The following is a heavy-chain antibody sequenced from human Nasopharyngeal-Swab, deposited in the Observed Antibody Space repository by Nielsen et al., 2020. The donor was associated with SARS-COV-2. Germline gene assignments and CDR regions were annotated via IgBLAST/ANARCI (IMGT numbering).Heavy chain of an antibody. CDR2: IIPIFGTA. CDR1: GGTFSSYA. V-gene: IGHV1-69*01. CDR3: ARDSSDPYGMDV. J-gene: IGHJ6*02. Sequence: VKVSCKASGGTFSSYAISWVRQAPGQGLEWMGGIIPIFGTANYAQKFQGRVTITADESTSTAYMELSSLRSEDTAVYYCARDSSDPYGMDVWGQGTTVTVSS. D-gene: IGHD6-19*01.